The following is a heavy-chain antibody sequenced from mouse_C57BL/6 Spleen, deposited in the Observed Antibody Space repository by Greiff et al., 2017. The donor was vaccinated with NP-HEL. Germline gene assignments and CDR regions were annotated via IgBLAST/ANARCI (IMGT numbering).Heavy chain of an antibody. CDR3: ARGRIYYDYDGAMDY. CDR1: GYTFTSYW. D-gene: IGHD2-4*01. V-gene: IGHV1-52*01. CDR2: IDPSDSET. J-gene: IGHJ4*01. Sequence: QVQLQQPWAELVRPGSSVKLSCKASGYTFTSYWMHWVKQRPIQGLEWIGNIDPSDSETHYNQKFKDKATLTVDKSSSTAYMQLSSLTSEDSAVYYCARGRIYYDYDGAMDYWGQGTSVTVSS.